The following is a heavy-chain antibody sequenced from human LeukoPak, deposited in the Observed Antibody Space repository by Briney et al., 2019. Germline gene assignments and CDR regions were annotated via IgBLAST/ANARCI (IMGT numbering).Heavy chain of an antibody. Sequence: PSETLSLTCTVSGGSISSYYWSWIRQPPGKGLEWIGCIYYSGSTNYNPSLKSRVTISVDTSENQFSLKLSSVTAADTAVYYCARDSKYCSGGSCYPYFDYWGQGTLVTVSS. J-gene: IGHJ4*02. D-gene: IGHD2-15*01. CDR2: IYYSGST. CDR3: ARDSKYCSGGSCYPYFDY. V-gene: IGHV4-59*01. CDR1: GGSISSYY.